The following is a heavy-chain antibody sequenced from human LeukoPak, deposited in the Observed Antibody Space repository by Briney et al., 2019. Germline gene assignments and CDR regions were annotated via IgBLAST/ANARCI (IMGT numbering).Heavy chain of an antibody. CDR2: IRSKAYGGTT. V-gene: IGHV3-49*04. CDR1: GFTFGDYA. Sequence: GGSLRLSCTASGFTFGDYAMSWVRQAPGKGLEWVGFIRSKAYGGTTEYAASVKGRSTISRDDSKSIAYLQMNSLKTEDTAVYYCTREVSDIVVVPAAMVYYYYYYYYMDVWGKGTTVTVSS. D-gene: IGHD2-2*01. J-gene: IGHJ6*03. CDR3: TREVSDIVVVPAAMVYYYYYYYYMDV.